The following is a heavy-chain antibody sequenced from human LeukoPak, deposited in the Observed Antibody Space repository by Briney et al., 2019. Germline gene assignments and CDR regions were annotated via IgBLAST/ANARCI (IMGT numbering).Heavy chain of an antibody. V-gene: IGHV3-48*03. D-gene: IGHD3-10*01. CDR1: GFTFSSYA. CDR3: ARLTGLWFGELLSRNWFDP. Sequence: PGGSLRLSCAASGFTFSSYAMSWVRQAPGRGLEWVSYISSSGSTIYYADSVKGRFTISRDNAKNSLYLQMNSLRAEDTAVYYCARLTGLWFGELLSRNWFDPWGQGTLVTVSS. CDR2: ISSSGSTI. J-gene: IGHJ5*02.